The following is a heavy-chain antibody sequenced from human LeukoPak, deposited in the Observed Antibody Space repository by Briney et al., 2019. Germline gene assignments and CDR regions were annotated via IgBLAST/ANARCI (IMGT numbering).Heavy chain of an antibody. Sequence: NPSETLSLTCTVSGGSISSYYWSWIRQPPGKGLEWIGYIYYSGSTNYNPSLKSRVTMSVDTSKNQFSLKLSSVTAADTAVYYCARVREYDDVLDYWGQGTLVTVSS. D-gene: IGHD3-10*01. J-gene: IGHJ4*02. CDR3: ARVREYDDVLDY. CDR1: GGSISSYY. CDR2: IYYSGST. V-gene: IGHV4-59*12.